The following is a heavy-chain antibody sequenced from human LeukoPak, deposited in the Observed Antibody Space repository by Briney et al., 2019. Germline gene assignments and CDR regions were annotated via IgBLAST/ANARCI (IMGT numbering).Heavy chain of an antibody. Sequence: SETLCLTCTVSGSSISGYYWSWIRQPPGKVLEWIGYTYDTGSTNYNPSLKSRVIISVDTSKNQFSLKLNSVTAADTAVYYCARGSVTPDAGYWGQGTLVTVSS. D-gene: IGHD4-17*01. V-gene: IGHV4-59*01. CDR3: ARGSVTPDAGY. CDR2: TYDTGST. CDR1: GSSISGYY. J-gene: IGHJ4*02.